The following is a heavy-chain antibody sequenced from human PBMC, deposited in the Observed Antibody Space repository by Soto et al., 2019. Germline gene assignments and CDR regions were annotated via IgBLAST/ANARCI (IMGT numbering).Heavy chain of an antibody. CDR2: IRSNADGGTV. V-gene: IGHV3-15*01. Sequence: DVQLVESGGGLVNPGGSLRLSCRTSGFTFSKAWMRWVRQAPGKGLEWVGRIRSNADGGTVESAAPVKGRFIISRDDSTNTLYLQMNSLDTEDTGVYYCTAAGVRGVVMSGMDVWGQGTAVTVSS. CDR1: GFTFSKAW. J-gene: IGHJ6*02. CDR3: TAAGVRGVVMSGMDV. D-gene: IGHD3-10*01.